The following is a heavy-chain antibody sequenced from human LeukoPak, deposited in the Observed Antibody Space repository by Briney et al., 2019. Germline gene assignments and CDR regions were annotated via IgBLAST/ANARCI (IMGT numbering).Heavy chain of an antibody. CDR2: INPNSGDT. D-gene: IGHD2-8*01. J-gene: IGHJ6*03. Sequence: ASVTVSCKASGYTFTSYGISWVRQAPGQGLEWLGRINPNSGDTNYAQNLHGRVTMTRDTSITTAYVELNSLTSDDTAVYFCARSAEHCNNGVCFTDYYMDVWGKGTTVTVSS. V-gene: IGHV1-2*06. CDR3: ARSAEHCNNGVCFTDYYMDV. CDR1: GYTFTSYG.